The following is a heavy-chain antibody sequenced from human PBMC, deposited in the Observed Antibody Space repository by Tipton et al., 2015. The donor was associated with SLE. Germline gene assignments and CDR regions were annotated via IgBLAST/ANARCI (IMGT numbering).Heavy chain of an antibody. V-gene: IGHV4-34*01. CDR3: ARGRVVVNAYYFDY. J-gene: IGHJ4*02. D-gene: IGHD3-22*01. Sequence: TLSLTCAVYGGSFSGYYWSWIRQPPGKELEWIGEINHSGSTTYNPSLKSRVTISVDTSKNQFSLKLSSVTAADTAVYYCARGRVVVNAYYFDYWGQGTLVTVSS. CDR2: INHSGST. CDR1: GGSFSGYY.